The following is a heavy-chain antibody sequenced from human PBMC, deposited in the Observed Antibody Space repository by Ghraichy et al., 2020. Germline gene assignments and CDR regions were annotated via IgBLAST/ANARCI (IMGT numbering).Heavy chain of an antibody. D-gene: IGHD3-22*01. CDR1: GFTFSSYG. CDR2: IWYDGSNK. J-gene: IGHJ5*02. CDR3: ARDGDAYYDSSGPLA. Sequence: LSLTCAASGFTFSSYGMHWVRQAPGKGLEWVAVIWYDGSNKYYADSVKGRFTISRDNSKNTLYLQMNSLRAEDTAVYYCARDGDAYYDSSGPLAWGQGTLATVSS. V-gene: IGHV3-33*01.